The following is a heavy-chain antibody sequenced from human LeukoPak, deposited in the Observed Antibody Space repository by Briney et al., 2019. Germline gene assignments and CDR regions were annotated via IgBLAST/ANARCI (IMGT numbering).Heavy chain of an antibody. CDR1: GYSFTSYW. V-gene: IGHV5-51*01. CDR3: ARQSPRYSGSYWSFDY. Sequence: GESLKISCKGSGYSFTSYWIGWVRQMPGKGLEWMGIIYPGHSDTRYSPSVQGQVTISADKSIRTAYLQWSSLKASDTAMYYCARQSPRYSGSYWSFDYRGQGTLVTVSS. CDR2: IYPGHSDT. D-gene: IGHD1-26*01. J-gene: IGHJ4*02.